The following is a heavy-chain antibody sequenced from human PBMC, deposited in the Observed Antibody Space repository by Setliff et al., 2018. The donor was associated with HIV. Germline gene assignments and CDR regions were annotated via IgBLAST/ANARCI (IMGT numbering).Heavy chain of an antibody. CDR1: GGSISSSSYY. CDR2: IYYTGST. CDR3: ARHSGAPYSSSSGLFDY. J-gene: IGHJ4*02. V-gene: IGHV4-39*01. Sequence: SETLSLTCTVSGGSISSSSYYWGWILQPPGKGLEWIESIYYTGSTYYNPSLKSRVTMSVDPSKNQFSLRLSSVTAADTAVYYCARHSGAPYSSSSGLFDYWGQGTLVTVSS. D-gene: IGHD6-6*01.